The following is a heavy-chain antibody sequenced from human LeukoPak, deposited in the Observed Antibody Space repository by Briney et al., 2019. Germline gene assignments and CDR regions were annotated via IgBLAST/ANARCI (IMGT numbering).Heavy chain of an antibody. CDR3: ARTPMVRGVPSLYYYYMDV. V-gene: IGHV3-7*01. J-gene: IGHJ6*03. D-gene: IGHD3-10*01. CDR2: IKQDGSEK. CDR1: GFSFSDYW. Sequence: GGSLRLSCAASGFSFSDYWMSWVRQAPGKGLEWVANIKQDGSEKYYVDSVKGRFTISRDNAKNSLYLQMNSLRAEDTAVYYCARTPMVRGVPSLYYYYMDVWGKGTTVTVSS.